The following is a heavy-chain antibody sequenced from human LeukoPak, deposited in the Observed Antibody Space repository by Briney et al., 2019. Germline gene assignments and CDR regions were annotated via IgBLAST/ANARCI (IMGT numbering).Heavy chain of an antibody. V-gene: IGHV3-30*04. Sequence: GGSLRLSCAASGFTFSSYAMHWVRQAPGKGLEWVAVIPYDGSNKYYADSVKGRFTISRDNAKNSLYLQMNSLRADDTAFYYCAKDWSYGGNSWKYFGSWGQGILVTVSS. CDR3: AKDWSYGGNSWKYFGS. D-gene: IGHD4-23*01. CDR2: IPYDGSNK. CDR1: GFTFSSYA. J-gene: IGHJ4*02.